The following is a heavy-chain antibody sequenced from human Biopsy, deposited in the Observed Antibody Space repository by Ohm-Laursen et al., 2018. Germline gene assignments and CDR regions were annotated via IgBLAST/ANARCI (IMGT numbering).Heavy chain of an antibody. J-gene: IGHJ2*01. CDR3: ARHAPSYSGSYWRYFDL. D-gene: IGHD1-26*01. Sequence: GTLSLTCAVFGRTFSDYRWTWIRQPPGKGLEWIGQINQSGSTNYNPSLKSRVTISADASKYDFSLRLTSVTAADTAVYYCARHAPSYSGSYWRYFDLWGRGTLVTVPS. CDR2: INQSGST. V-gene: IGHV4-34*01. CDR1: GRTFSDYR.